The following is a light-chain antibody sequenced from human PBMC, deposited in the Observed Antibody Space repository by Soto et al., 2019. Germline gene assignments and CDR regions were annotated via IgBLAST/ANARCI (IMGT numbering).Light chain of an antibody. Sequence: EIVLTQSPGTLSLSPGERATLSCRASQSLGSRKLAWYQQKPGQAPRLLIHAASTRATGIPDRFSGSGSGTEFTLTISRLEPEDFAVYFCEQYGGSPLSFGPGTKVDV. CDR3: EQYGGSPLS. CDR2: AAS. V-gene: IGKV3-20*01. J-gene: IGKJ3*01. CDR1: QSLGSRK.